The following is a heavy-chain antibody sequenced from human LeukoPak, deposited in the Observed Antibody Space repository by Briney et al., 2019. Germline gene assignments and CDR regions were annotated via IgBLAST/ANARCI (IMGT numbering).Heavy chain of an antibody. CDR3: ATKTSGTYGYFEY. Sequence: GGSLRLSCAASGFTFSSYGMRWVRQTTGKGLEWVSVIRGSGVYTLYADSVKGRLTISRDNSKNTLYLQMNSLRAEGTAIYFCATKTSGTYGYFEYWGQGTLVTVSS. J-gene: IGHJ4*02. V-gene: IGHV3-23*01. D-gene: IGHD1-26*01. CDR1: GFTFSSYG. CDR2: IRGSGVYT.